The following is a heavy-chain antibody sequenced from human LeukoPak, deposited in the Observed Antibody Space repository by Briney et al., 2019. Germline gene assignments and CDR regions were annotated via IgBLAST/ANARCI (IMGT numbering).Heavy chain of an antibody. D-gene: IGHD4-11*01. CDR1: GDSVSSHY. V-gene: IGHV4-59*02. CDR2: VYYTGTS. J-gene: IGHJ4*02. CDR3: ARYSNLVDYFDS. Sequence: SETLSLTCTVSGDSVSSHYWSWIRQPPGKGLEWIAYVYYTGTSNYNPSLKSRVTISIDTSKNQFSLKLISVTAADTAVYYCARYSNLVDYFDSWGQGTLVTVSS.